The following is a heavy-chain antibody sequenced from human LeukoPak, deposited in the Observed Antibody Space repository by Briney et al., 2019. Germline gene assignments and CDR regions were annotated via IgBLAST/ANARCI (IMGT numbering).Heavy chain of an antibody. Sequence: GGSLRLSCAASGFTFDDYAMHWVRHAPGKGLEWVSGISWNSGSIVYADSVKGRFTISRDNAKNSLYLQMNSLRAEDTALYYCAKDAGTTGYYYYYMDVWGKGTTVTVSS. D-gene: IGHD1-7*01. CDR3: AKDAGTTGYYYYYMDV. CDR2: ISWNSGSI. V-gene: IGHV3-9*01. CDR1: GFTFDDYA. J-gene: IGHJ6*03.